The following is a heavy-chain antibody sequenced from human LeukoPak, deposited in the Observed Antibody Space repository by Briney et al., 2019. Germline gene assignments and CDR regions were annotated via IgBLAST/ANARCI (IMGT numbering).Heavy chain of an antibody. J-gene: IGHJ4*02. CDR1: GCTFDDYG. V-gene: IGHV3-9*01. CDR3: ATFKAVAGTGRGFDY. CDR2: SSWNSGSI. Sequence: GGSLRLSCAASGCTFDDYGMHWVRKAPGTGMGWDSGSSWNSGSIGYADSVKGRFTISRDNAKNSLYLQMDSLRAEDTALYYCATFKAVAGTGRGFDYWGQGTLVTVSS. D-gene: IGHD6-19*01.